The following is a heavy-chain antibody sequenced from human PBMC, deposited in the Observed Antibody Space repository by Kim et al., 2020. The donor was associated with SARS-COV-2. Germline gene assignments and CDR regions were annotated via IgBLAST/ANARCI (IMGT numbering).Heavy chain of an antibody. CDR1: GGSISSSNW. Sequence: SETLSLTCAVSGGSISSSNWWSWVRQPPGKGLEWIGEIYHSGSTNYNPSLKSRVTISVDKSKNQFSLKLSSVTAADTAVYYCARGVTIFGVVSIFDGCYFDLWGRGTLVTVSP. CDR3: ARGVTIFGVVSIFDGCYFDL. J-gene: IGHJ2*01. V-gene: IGHV4-4*02. D-gene: IGHD3-3*01. CDR2: IYHSGST.